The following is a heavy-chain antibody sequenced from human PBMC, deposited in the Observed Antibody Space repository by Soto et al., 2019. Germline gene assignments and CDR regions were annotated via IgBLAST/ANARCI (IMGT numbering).Heavy chain of an antibody. J-gene: IGHJ4*02. CDR3: ARVVLGYCTNGVCYTSRYFDY. D-gene: IGHD2-8*01. CDR1: GGSISSGGYY. Sequence: PSETLSLTCTVSGGSISSGGYYWSWIRQHPGKGLEWIGYIYYSGSTYYNPSLKSRVTISVDTSKNQFSLKLSSVTAADTAVYYCARVVLGYCTNGVCYTSRYFDYWGQGTLVTVSS. CDR2: IYYSGST. V-gene: IGHV4-31*03.